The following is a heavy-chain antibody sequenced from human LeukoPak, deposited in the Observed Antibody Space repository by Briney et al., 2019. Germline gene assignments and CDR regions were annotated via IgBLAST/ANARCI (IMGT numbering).Heavy chain of an antibody. D-gene: IGHD6-13*01. CDR1: GYTFTSYG. Sequence: ASVKVSCKASGYTFTSYGISWVRQAPGPGLELMGWISAYNGNTKYAQKFQGRVTMTTDTSTSTAYMELRSLRSDDTAVYYCARDLEIVAAAGTADYWGQGTLVTVSS. CDR3: ARDLEIVAAAGTADY. CDR2: ISAYNGNT. V-gene: IGHV1-18*01. J-gene: IGHJ4*02.